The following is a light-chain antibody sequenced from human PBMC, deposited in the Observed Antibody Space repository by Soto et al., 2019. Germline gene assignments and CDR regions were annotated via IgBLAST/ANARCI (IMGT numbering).Light chain of an antibody. Sequence: QSVLTQPASVSGSPGQSITISCTGTSSDIGFYNYVSWYQQHPGNAPRLIIFEVAKRPSGVSSRFSGSKSGNTDSLTISGLQAEAEADYHCRSYTNTSPLYVSGTGTKLTVL. J-gene: IGLJ1*01. CDR3: RSYTNTSPLYV. CDR2: EVA. V-gene: IGLV2-14*01. CDR1: SSDIGFYNY.